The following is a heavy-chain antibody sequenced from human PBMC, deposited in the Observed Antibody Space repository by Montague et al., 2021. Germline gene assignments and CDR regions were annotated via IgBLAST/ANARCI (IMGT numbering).Heavy chain of an antibody. D-gene: IGHD1-26*01. J-gene: IGHJ6*03. Sequence: SETLSLTCTVFGDSINTHSWSWIRQPAGKGLEWIGRLSNGGSTNSNPSLKGRVSMSVDTSKNQFSLKLSSVTAADTAVYFCARDTVGASGYFYYYYMDVWGRGTTVTVSS. CDR1: GDSINTHS. V-gene: IGHV4-4*07. CDR3: ARDTVGASGYFYYYYMDV. CDR2: LSNGGST.